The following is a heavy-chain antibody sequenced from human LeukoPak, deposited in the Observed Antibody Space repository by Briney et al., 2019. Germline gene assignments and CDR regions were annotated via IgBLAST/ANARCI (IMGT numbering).Heavy chain of an antibody. CDR1: GFTASSNY. CDR2: IYSGSSA. D-gene: IGHD2-15*01. CDR3: ARERIDSNTFMYGMDV. Sequence: GRSLRLSCAASGFTASSNYMSWVRQAPGKGLEWVSVIYSGSSADYADSVKGRFTISRDNAKNSLYLQMNSLRAEDTAVYYCARERIDSNTFMYGMDVWGQGTTVTVSS. V-gene: IGHV3-53*01. J-gene: IGHJ6*02.